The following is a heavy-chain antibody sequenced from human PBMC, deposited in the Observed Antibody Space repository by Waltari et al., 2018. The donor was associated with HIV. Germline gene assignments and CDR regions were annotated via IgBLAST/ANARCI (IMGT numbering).Heavy chain of an antibody. CDR3: ARRGMAAAGTGAGAFDY. CDR1: GSSLTNYW. V-gene: IGHV5-51*01. Sequence: EVQLVPSGAEVKKHGESLKISWQGSGSSLTNYWIGWVRPMAGKGLEGMGIIYPCDSDTRYSPSFQGQVTSSAVKSISTAYLQLSSLKASDTAMYYCARRGMAAAGTGAGAFDYWGQGTLVTVSS. D-gene: IGHD6-13*01. CDR2: IYPCDSDT. J-gene: IGHJ4*02.